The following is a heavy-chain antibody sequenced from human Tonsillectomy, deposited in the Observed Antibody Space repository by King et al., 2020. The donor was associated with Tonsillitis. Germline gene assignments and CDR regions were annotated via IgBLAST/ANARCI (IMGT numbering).Heavy chain of an antibody. J-gene: IGHJ3*02. CDR3: ARPKLWFGDDAFDI. CDR1: GFTVSSNY. V-gene: IGHV3-66*04. D-gene: IGHD3-10*01. Sequence: VQLVESGGGSVQPGGSLRLSCAASGFTVSSNYMSWVRQAPGKGLEWVSVIYSGGSTYYADSVKGGFTISRDNSKNTLYLQMNSLRAEDTAVYYCARPKLWFGDDAFDIWGQGTMVTVSS. CDR2: IYSGGST.